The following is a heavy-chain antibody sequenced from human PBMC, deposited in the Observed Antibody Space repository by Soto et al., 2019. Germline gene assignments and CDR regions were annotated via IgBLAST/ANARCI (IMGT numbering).Heavy chain of an antibody. J-gene: IGHJ5*02. Sequence: QVHLVQSGAEVKKPGASVKVSCKTSGYSFAGHYMHWVRQAPGQGLEWLGWINPNTGGTSYTYKLQGSVSMTRDMSTTTANLELSRLTSDDTAVDYCARDDLVSAGDKRFDPWGQGTLVTVSS. V-gene: IGHV1-2*02. CDR2: INPNTGGT. CDR3: ARDDLVSAGDKRFDP. CDR1: GYSFAGHY. D-gene: IGHD2-2*01.